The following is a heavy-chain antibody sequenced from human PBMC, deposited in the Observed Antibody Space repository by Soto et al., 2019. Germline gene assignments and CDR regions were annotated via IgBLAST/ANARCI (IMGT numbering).Heavy chain of an antibody. D-gene: IGHD3-16*02. CDR3: ARERYDYIWGSYPTNYYYKDV. J-gene: IGHJ6*03. CDR1: GFTFSSYG. CDR2: IWYDGSNK. Sequence: QVQLVESEGCVVQPGRSLRLTCAASGFTFSSYGMRWVRQAPGKGLEWVAVIWYDGSNKYYADSVKGRFTISRDNSKNTLYLQMNSLRAEDTAVYYCARERYDYIWGSYPTNYYYKDVWGKGTTVTVSS. V-gene: IGHV3-33*01.